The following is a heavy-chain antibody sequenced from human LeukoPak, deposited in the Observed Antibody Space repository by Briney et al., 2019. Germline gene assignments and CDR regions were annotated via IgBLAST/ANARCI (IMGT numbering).Heavy chain of an antibody. V-gene: IGHV3-30*18. J-gene: IGHJ5*01. CDR2: ISNDGSDK. CDR3: AKQWDHGGLADS. Sequence: GRSLRLSCAASGFTFSSYGMHWVRQAPGKGLEWVAVISNDGSDKQYGDSVRGRFDISRDNPKNILYLQMNSLRVEDSAVYYCAKQWDHGGLADSWGQGTQVTVSS. CDR1: GFTFSSYG. D-gene: IGHD3-16*01.